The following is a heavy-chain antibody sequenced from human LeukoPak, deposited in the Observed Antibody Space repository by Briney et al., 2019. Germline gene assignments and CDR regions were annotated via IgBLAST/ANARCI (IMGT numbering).Heavy chain of an antibody. J-gene: IGHJ4*02. D-gene: IGHD1-26*01. CDR1: GYTFTSYY. CDR2: INPSGGST. Sequence: ASVKVSCKASGYTFTSYYMHWVRQAPGQGLEWVGIINPSGGSTSYAQKFQGRVTMTRDTSTSTVYMELSSLRFEDTAVYYCARDKSGVGTDYWGQGTLVTLSS. V-gene: IGHV1-46*03. CDR3: ARDKSGVGTDY.